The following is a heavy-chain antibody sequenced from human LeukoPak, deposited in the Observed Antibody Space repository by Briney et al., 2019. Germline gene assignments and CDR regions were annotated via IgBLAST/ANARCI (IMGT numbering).Heavy chain of an antibody. V-gene: IGHV3-74*01. CDR3: TRDLMDYGVSTGLHHYYMDV. J-gene: IGHJ6*02. CDR1: GFTFSSYW. Sequence: PGGSLRLSCVASGFTFSSYWMHWVRQDPRKGLVWVSRINGDGRNINYADSVRGRFTISRDNAKNTLYLQMNTLRVEDTAVYYCTRDLMDYGVSTGLHHYYMDVWGQGTTVTVSS. D-gene: IGHD3-9*01. CDR2: INGDGRNI.